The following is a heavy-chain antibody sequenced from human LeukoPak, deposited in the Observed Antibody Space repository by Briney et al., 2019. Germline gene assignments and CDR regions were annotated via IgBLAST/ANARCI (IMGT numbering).Heavy chain of an antibody. CDR2: ISHRGGT. V-gene: IGHV4-34*01. J-gene: IGHJ3*02. CDR1: GAAFSGYY. Sequence: SETLSLTCAVYGAAFSGYYWSWIRQPPGKGLEWIGEISHRGGTIYNPSLKSRVNISPHMSKNQFFLKLTSVTAADTAVYYCARIYDVSDYHMAFDIWGQGTMVSVSS. D-gene: IGHD3-22*01. CDR3: ARIYDVSDYHMAFDI.